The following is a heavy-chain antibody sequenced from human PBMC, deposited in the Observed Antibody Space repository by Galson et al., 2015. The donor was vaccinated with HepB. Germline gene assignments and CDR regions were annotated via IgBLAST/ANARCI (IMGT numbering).Heavy chain of an antibody. V-gene: IGHV3-48*01. CDR2: ISSSSSTI. D-gene: IGHD4/OR15-4a*01. J-gene: IGHJ6*02. CDR3: ARDLGCCNYGMDV. Sequence: SLRLSCAASGFTFSSYSMNWVRQAPGKGLEWVSYISSSSSTIYYADSVKGRFTISRDNAKNSLYLQMNSLRAEDTAVYYCARDLGCCNYGMDVWGQGTTVTVSS. CDR1: GFTFSSYS.